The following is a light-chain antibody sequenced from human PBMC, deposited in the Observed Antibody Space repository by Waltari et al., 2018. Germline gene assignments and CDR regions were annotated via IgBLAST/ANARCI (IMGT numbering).Light chain of an antibody. J-gene: IGKJ2*01. V-gene: IGKV3-20*01. Sequence: ETVLTQSPGTLSLSPGERATLSCRASQSVSNNYLAWYQAKPGQPPRLLIYGVSLRATGIPDRFSGGGSGTDFTLTISRLEPEDSAVYYCQQYGGSPKYTFGQGTKLEIK. CDR1: QSVSNNY. CDR3: QQYGGSPKYT. CDR2: GVS.